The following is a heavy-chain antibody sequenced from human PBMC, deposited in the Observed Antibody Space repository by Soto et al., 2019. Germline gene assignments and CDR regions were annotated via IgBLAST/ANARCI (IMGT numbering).Heavy chain of an antibody. Sequence: GGSLRLSCAASGFTFSSYSMNWVRQAPGKGLEWVSSISSSSSYIYYADSVKGRFTISRDNAKNSLYLQMNSLRAEDTAVYYCARQEPYCSGGSCYSPTYYYYYYYMDVWGKGTTVTVSS. D-gene: IGHD2-15*01. CDR1: GFTFSSYS. CDR3: ARQEPYCSGGSCYSPTYYYYYYYMDV. CDR2: ISSSSSYI. V-gene: IGHV3-21*01. J-gene: IGHJ6*03.